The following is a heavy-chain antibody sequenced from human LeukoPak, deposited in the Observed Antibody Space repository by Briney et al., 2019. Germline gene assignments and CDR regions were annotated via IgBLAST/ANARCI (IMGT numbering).Heavy chain of an antibody. V-gene: IGHV3-23*01. J-gene: IGHJ4*02. CDR2: ISPSGDIR. D-gene: IGHD3-10*01. Sequence: GGSLRLSCAASGLRFSDYYVSWIRQAPGKGLEWVSGISPSGDIRYYADSVKGRFTISRDNSKNTLYLEVISLTAEDTAVYYCAKDDAWLRFGEWSQGTLVTVSS. CDR3: AKDDAWLRFGE. CDR1: GLRFSDYY.